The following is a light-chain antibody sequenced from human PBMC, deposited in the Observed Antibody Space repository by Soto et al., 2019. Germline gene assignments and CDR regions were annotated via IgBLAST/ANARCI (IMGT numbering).Light chain of an antibody. V-gene: IGKV3-20*01. Sequence: EIVLTQSPGTLSLSPGERATLSCRASQSVSSSYLAWYQQKPGQSHRLLIYGASSRATGIPDRFSGSGSGTDFTLTISRLEPEYFAVYYCQQYGSSPVYTFGQGTKLQIQ. J-gene: IGKJ2*01. CDR3: QQYGSSPVYT. CDR1: QSVSSSY. CDR2: GAS.